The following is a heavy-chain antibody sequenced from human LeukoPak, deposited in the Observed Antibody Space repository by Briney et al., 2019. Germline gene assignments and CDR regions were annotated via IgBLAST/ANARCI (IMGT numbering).Heavy chain of an antibody. Sequence: SVKVSCKASGGPFSSYTISWVRQAPGQGLEWMGRVIPILGIANYAQKFQGRVTITADKSTSTAYMELSSPRSEDTAVYYCASDCSSTSCYGYWGQGTLVTVSS. J-gene: IGHJ4*02. D-gene: IGHD2-2*01. CDR3: ASDCSSTSCYGY. V-gene: IGHV1-69*02. CDR1: GGPFSSYT. CDR2: VIPILGIA.